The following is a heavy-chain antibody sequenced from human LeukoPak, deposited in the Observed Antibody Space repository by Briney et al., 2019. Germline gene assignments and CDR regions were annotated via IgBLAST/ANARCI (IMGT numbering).Heavy chain of an antibody. CDR2: VSSSSSTI. Sequence: GGSLRLSCAASGFTFSSYSMNWVRQAPGKGLEWVSYVSSSSSTIYYADSVKGRFTMSRDNAKNSLYLQMDSLRAEDTAVYYCARDRPYDFWSGYYTVYYYYYYMDVWGKGTTVTVSS. D-gene: IGHD3-3*01. CDR1: GFTFSSYS. V-gene: IGHV3-48*04. CDR3: ARDRPYDFWSGYYTVYYYYYYMDV. J-gene: IGHJ6*03.